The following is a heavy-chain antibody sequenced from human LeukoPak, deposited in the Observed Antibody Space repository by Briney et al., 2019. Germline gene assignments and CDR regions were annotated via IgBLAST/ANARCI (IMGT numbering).Heavy chain of an antibody. J-gene: IGHJ6*02. D-gene: IGHD3-16*01. Sequence: PGGSLRLSSAASGFTFEDFSMHWGPEAPGTGLEWLSLITGDGGTTYYTDSVKGRFTVSRDNSRKSLYLQMNSLNTGASAVYYCAKDKYISSYALEVWGQGTTVIVSS. CDR3: AKDKYISSYALEV. CDR2: ITGDGGTT. V-gene: IGHV3-43*02. CDR1: GFTFEDFS.